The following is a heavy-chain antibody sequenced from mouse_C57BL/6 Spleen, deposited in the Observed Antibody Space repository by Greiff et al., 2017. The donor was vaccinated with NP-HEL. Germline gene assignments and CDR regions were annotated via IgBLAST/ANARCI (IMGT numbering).Heavy chain of an antibody. J-gene: IGHJ3*01. CDR2: IDPETGGT. CDR1: GYTFTDYE. CDR3: TTGGVYYYGSRFAY. Sequence: QVHVKQSGAELVRPGASVTLSCKASGYTFTDYEMHWVKQTPVHGLEWIGAIDPETGGTAYNQKFKGKAILTADKSSSTAYMELRSLTSEDSAVYYCTTGGVYYYGSRFAYWGQGTLVTVSA. V-gene: IGHV1-15*01. D-gene: IGHD1-1*01.